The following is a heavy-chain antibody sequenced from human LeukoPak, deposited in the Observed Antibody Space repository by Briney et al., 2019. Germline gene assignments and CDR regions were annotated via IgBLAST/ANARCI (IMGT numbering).Heavy chain of an antibody. CDR1: RLTFSSCW. J-gene: IGHJ3*02. D-gene: IGHD3-3*01. V-gene: IGHV3-74*01. Sequence: PGGSLRLSCAASRLTFSSCWMHWVRQAPGKGLVWVSRINSDGSSTSYADSVKGRFTISRDNAKNTLYLQMNSLRAEDTAVYYCASVVGGYYPPVEGFDIWGQGTMVTVSS. CDR2: INSDGSST. CDR3: ASVVGGYYPPVEGFDI.